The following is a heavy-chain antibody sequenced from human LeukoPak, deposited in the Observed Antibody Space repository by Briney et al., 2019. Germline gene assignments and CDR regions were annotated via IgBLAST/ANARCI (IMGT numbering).Heavy chain of an antibody. J-gene: IGHJ5*02. CDR2: IKQDGSEK. V-gene: IGHV3-7*01. D-gene: IGHD3-10*01. CDR1: GFTISSYW. Sequence: GGSLRLSCAASGFTISSYWMSWVRQAPGKGLEWVANIKQDGSEKYYVDSVKGRFTISRDNAKNSLYLQMNSLRAEDTAVYYCARDDRGNWFDPWGQGTLVTVSS. CDR3: ARDDRGNWFDP.